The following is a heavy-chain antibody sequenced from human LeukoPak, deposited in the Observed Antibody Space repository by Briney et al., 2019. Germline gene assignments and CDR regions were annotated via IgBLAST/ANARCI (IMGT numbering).Heavy chain of an antibody. Sequence: ASVKVSCKASGHSFTSYFIHWVRQAPGQGLEWMALTYPGGDDTSYAQRFRGRVTMTRDTSTSTLHTELSSLGSEDTAVYYCARSKGSYSRGGMDVWGQGTTVTVSS. D-gene: IGHD2-21*01. V-gene: IGHV1-46*01. CDR3: ARSKGSYSRGGMDV. J-gene: IGHJ6*02. CDR2: TYPGGDDT. CDR1: GHSFTSYF.